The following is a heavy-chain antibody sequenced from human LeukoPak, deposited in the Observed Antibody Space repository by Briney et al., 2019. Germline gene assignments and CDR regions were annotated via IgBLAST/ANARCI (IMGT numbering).Heavy chain of an antibody. Sequence: SETLSLTCTVSGGSISNYYRSWIRQPAGKGLEWIGRIYTSGSTNYNPSLKSRVTMSVDTSKNQFSLQLSSVTAADTAVYYCARQYFGSGKYYYAMDVWGQGTTVTVSS. CDR3: ARQYFGSGKYYYAMDV. V-gene: IGHV4-4*07. CDR1: GGSISNYY. CDR2: IYTSGST. D-gene: IGHD3-10*01. J-gene: IGHJ6*02.